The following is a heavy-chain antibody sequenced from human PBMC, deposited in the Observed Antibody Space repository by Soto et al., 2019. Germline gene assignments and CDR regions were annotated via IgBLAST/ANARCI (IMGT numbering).Heavy chain of an antibody. J-gene: IGHJ4*02. CDR2: INAGNGNT. Sequence: QVQLVQSGAEEKKPGASVKVSCKASGYTFTSYAMHWVRQAPGQRLEWMGWINAGNGNTKYSQKFQGRGTITRDTSASTAYMELSSLRSEDTAVYYCVRGVGNSAPDYWGQGTLVTVSS. CDR1: GYTFTSYA. CDR3: VRGVGNSAPDY. V-gene: IGHV1-3*05. D-gene: IGHD1-7*01.